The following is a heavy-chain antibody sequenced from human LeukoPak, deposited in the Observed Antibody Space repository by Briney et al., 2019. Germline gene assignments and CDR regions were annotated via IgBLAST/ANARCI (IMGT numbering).Heavy chain of an antibody. CDR2: ISGSGGST. J-gene: IGHJ4*02. D-gene: IGHD2-2*01. CDR3: ARGDCSTTNCYAWDH. V-gene: IGHV3-23*01. CDR1: GFTFSSYA. Sequence: PGGSLRLSCAASGFTFSSYAMSWVRQAPGKGLEWVSAISGSGGSTYYADSVKGRFTISRDNSKNTLYLQMNSLRDEDTAVYHCARGDCSTTNCYAWDHWGQGTLVTVSS.